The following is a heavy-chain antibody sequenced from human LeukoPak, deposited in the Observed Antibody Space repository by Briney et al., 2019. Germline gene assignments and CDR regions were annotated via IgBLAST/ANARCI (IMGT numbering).Heavy chain of an antibody. V-gene: IGHV4-59*08. CDR3: ARHRYGNYYYYYYGMDV. Sequence: SETLSLTCTVSGGSISSYYWSWIRQPPGKGLEWIGYIYYSGSTNYNPSLKSRVTISVDTSKNQFSLKLSSVTAADTAVYYCARHRYGNYYYYYYGMDVWGQGTTVTVSS. CDR2: IYYSGST. D-gene: IGHD4-11*01. J-gene: IGHJ6*02. CDR1: GGSISSYY.